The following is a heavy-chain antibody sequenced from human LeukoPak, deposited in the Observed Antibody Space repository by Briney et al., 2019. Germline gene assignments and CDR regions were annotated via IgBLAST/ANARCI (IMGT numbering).Heavy chain of an antibody. CDR1: GYTFTSYG. CDR3: ARESPYCSSTSCSLGY. CDR2: ISAYNGNT. Sequence: GASVKVSCKASGYTFTSYGISWVRQAPGQGLEWMGWISAYNGNTNYAQKLQGRVTMTTDTSTSAAYMELRSLRSDDTAVYYCARESPYCSSTSCSLGYWGQGTLVTVSS. V-gene: IGHV1-18*01. J-gene: IGHJ4*02. D-gene: IGHD2-2*01.